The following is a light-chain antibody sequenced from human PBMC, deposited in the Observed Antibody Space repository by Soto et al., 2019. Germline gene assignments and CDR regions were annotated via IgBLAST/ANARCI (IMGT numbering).Light chain of an antibody. CDR2: DAS. J-gene: IGKJ5*01. Sequence: DIQMTQSPSTLSASVGDRVTITCRASQSISRWLAWHQQKPGKAPKLLIYDASSLESGVPSRFSGSGSGTEFTLTISSLHPDDFATYYCQQYNYFRTFGQGTRLEIK. CDR1: QSISRW. CDR3: QQYNYFRT. V-gene: IGKV1-5*01.